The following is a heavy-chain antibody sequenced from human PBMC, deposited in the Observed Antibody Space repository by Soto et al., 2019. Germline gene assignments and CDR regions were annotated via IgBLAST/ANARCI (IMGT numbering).Heavy chain of an antibody. Sequence: SVKVSCKASGGTFSSYAISWVRQAPGQGLEWMGGIIPIFGTANYAQKFQGRVTITADESTSTAYMELSSLRSEDTAVYYCARDSLDYGGNFGAFDIWGQGTMVTVSS. D-gene: IGHD4-17*01. CDR1: GGTFSSYA. J-gene: IGHJ3*02. CDR3: ARDSLDYGGNFGAFDI. V-gene: IGHV1-69*13. CDR2: IIPIFGTA.